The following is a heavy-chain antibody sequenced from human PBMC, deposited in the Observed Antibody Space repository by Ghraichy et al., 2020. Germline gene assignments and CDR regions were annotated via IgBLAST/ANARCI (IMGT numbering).Heavy chain of an antibody. CDR3: TRDPETTVTTYHYYYYYGMDV. D-gene: IGHD4-17*01. CDR1: GFTFGDYA. CDR2: IRSKAYGGTT. V-gene: IGHV3-49*04. Sequence: GGSLRLSCTASGFTFGDYAMSWVRPAPGKGLEWVGFIRSKAYGGTTEYAASVKGRFTISRDDSKSIAYLQMNSLKTEDTAVYYCTRDPETTVTTYHYYYYYGMDVWGQGTTVTVSS. J-gene: IGHJ6*02.